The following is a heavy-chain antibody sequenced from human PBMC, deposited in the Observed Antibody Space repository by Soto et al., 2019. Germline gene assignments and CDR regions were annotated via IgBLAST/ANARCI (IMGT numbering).Heavy chain of an antibody. CDR2: ISSSSYI. V-gene: IGHV3-21*01. CDR1: GFTFSSYS. D-gene: IGHD3-3*01. CDR3: ARARVTIFGVVTAFDI. Sequence: GGSLRLSCAASGFTFSSYSMNWVRQAPGKGLEWVSSISSSSYIYYADSVKGRFTISRDNAKNSLYLQMNSLRAEDTAVYYCARARVTIFGVVTAFDIWGQGTMVTVSS. J-gene: IGHJ3*02.